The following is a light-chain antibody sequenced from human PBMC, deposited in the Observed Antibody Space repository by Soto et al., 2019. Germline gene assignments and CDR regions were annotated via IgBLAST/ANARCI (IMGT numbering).Light chain of an antibody. CDR3: QQRSNWPPIT. CDR1: QSVSSY. J-gene: IGKJ5*01. Sequence: EIVLTHSPATLSLSPWEIATLSCRASQSVSSYLAWYQQKPGQAPRLLIYDASNRATGIPARFSGSGSGTDFTLTISSLEPEDFAVYYCQQRSNWPPITFGQVTRLEIK. V-gene: IGKV3-11*01. CDR2: DAS.